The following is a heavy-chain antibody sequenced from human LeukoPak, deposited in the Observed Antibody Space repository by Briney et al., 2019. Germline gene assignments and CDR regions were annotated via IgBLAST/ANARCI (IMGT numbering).Heavy chain of an antibody. Sequence: ASVKVSCKASGYTFTSYYMHWVRQAPGQGLEWMGRINPNSGGTNYAQKFQGRVTMTRDTSISTAYMELSRLRSDDTAVYYCATNLEWLPPQDYWGQGTLVTVSS. CDR1: GYTFTSYY. CDR3: ATNLEWLPPQDY. J-gene: IGHJ4*02. CDR2: INPNSGGT. V-gene: IGHV1-2*06. D-gene: IGHD3-3*01.